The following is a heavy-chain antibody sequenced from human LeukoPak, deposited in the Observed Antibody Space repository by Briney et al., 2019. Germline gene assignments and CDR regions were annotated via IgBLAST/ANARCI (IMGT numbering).Heavy chain of an antibody. Sequence: GGSLRLSCAASGFTFSNYGMHWVRQAPGKGLEWVAVISSGGSNKYYADSVKGRFTISRDNSKNTLYLQMNSLRAEDTAVYYCAKTGCTGGSCFDIWGQGTMVTVSS. V-gene: IGHV3-30*18. J-gene: IGHJ3*02. CDR1: GFTFSNYG. D-gene: IGHD2-15*01. CDR3: AKTGCTGGSCFDI. CDR2: ISSGGSNK.